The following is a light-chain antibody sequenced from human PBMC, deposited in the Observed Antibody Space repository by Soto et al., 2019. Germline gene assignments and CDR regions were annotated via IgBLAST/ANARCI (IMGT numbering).Light chain of an antibody. V-gene: IGLV1-44*01. CDR3: ATWDDSLIGVV. Sequence: QSVLTQPPSASGTPGQRVTISCSGSSSNIGSNTINWYQQLPGTAPKLLIYSNDQRPSGVPARFSGSKSGTSASLAISGLQSEDEADYYCATWDDSLIGVVFGGGTQLTVL. CDR1: SSNIGSNT. J-gene: IGLJ2*01. CDR2: SND.